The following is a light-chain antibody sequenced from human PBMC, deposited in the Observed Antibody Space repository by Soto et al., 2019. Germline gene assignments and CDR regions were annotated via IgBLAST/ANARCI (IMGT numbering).Light chain of an antibody. Sequence: QSALTQPPSVSGAPGQRVTISCTGSSSNIGAGYDVHWYQQLPGTAPKLLMYGNSNRPSGVPDRFSGSKSGTSASLAITGLQAEDGADYYCQSYDTSLSVVFGGGTKVTVL. V-gene: IGLV1-40*01. CDR2: GNS. J-gene: IGLJ2*01. CDR1: SSNIGAGYD. CDR3: QSYDTSLSVV.